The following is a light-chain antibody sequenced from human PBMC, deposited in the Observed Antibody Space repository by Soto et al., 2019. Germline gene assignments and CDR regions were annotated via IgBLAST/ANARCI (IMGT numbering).Light chain of an antibody. J-gene: IGKJ1*01. Sequence: EIVMTQSPVTLSVSPGERATLSCRANQSVSGKLAWYQQKPGQPPRLLIYDASTRATGVPARFSGSGSGTEFTLTISSLQSEDFAVYYCQQYSNWRTFGQGTNVEIK. V-gene: IGKV3-15*01. CDR1: QSVSGK. CDR2: DAS. CDR3: QQYSNWRT.